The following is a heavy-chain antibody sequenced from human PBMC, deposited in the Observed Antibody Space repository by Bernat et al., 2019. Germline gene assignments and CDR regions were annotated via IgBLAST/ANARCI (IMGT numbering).Heavy chain of an antibody. CDR3: ARGLASTAFWEFDY. D-gene: IGHD2-21*02. CDR2: NNSDTGVT. CDR1: VYIFTDYF. Sequence: QVQLAQPGADVKKPGASVKVPCKASVYIFTDYFIQWVRQAPGQGLEWMGRNNSDTGVTTCTQMFKDRVTMTRDTTISTAYVELVSLTSDDTAVYYCARGLASTAFWEFDYWGRGTQVTVSS. V-gene: IGHV1-2*06. J-gene: IGHJ4*02.